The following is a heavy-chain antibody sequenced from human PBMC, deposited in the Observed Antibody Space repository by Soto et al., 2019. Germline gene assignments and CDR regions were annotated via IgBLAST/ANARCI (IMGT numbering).Heavy chain of an antibody. V-gene: IGHV4-39*01. CDR3: ATTYFFGSGSGY. CDR1: GDSISRSSYY. Sequence: SETLSLTCTVSGDSISRSSYYWGWIRQPPGKGLEWIGSIYYRGRTYYNTSLKNRVTISVDTSKNQFSLKLSSVTAADTAVYYCATTYFFGSGSGYWGQGTLVTVSS. D-gene: IGHD3-10*01. J-gene: IGHJ4*02. CDR2: IYYRGRT.